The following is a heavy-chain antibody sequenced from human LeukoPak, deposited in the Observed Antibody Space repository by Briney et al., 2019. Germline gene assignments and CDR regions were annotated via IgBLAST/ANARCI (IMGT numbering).Heavy chain of an antibody. J-gene: IGHJ4*02. CDR1: GGSISSSSYY. CDR3: ARHLYDYSNLPYSFDY. Sequence: SETLSLTCTVSGGSISSSSYYWGWIRQPPGKGLEWIGTIYYSGSTYCNPSLKSRVTISVDKSKNEVSLKLSSVTAADTGLYYCARHLYDYSNLPYSFDYRGQGTLVTVSS. D-gene: IGHD4-11*01. V-gene: IGHV4-39*01. CDR2: IYYSGST.